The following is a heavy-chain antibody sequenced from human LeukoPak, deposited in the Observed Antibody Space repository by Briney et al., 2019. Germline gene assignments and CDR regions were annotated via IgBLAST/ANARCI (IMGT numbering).Heavy chain of an antibody. D-gene: IGHD2-15*01. CDR3: ARGVVVVAATPPNNWFDP. J-gene: IGHJ5*02. Sequence: SETLSLTCTVSGGSISSYYWSWIRRPAGKGLEWIGRIYTSGSTNYNPSLKSRVTMSVDTSKNQFSLKLSSVTAADTAVYYCARGVVVVAATPPNNWFDPWGQGTLVTVSS. V-gene: IGHV4-4*07. CDR1: GGSISSYY. CDR2: IYTSGST.